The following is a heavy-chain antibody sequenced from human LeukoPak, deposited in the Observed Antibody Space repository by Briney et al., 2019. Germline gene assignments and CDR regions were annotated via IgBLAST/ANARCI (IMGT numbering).Heavy chain of an antibody. CDR3: ARGSAMVNDY. CDR2: ISSSSSYI. D-gene: IGHD4/OR15-4a*01. CDR1: GFTFSGDS. V-gene: IGHV3-21*01. Sequence: PGGSLRLSCAASGFTFSGDSMNWVRQAPGKGLEWVSSISSSSSYIYYADSVKGRFTISRDNAKNSLYLQMNSLRAEDTAVYYCARGSAMVNDYWGQGTLVTVSS. J-gene: IGHJ4*02.